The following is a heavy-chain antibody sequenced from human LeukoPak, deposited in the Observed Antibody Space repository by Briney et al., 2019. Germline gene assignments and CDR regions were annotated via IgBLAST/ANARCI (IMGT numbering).Heavy chain of an antibody. CDR3: ARARAVTTWYWFDP. CDR1: GGSISSYC. V-gene: IGHV4-4*07. CDR2: IYTSGST. J-gene: IGHJ5*02. D-gene: IGHD4-11*01. Sequence: PSETLSLTCTVSGGSISSYCWSWIRQPAGKGLEWIGRIYTSGSTNYNPSLKSRVTMSVDTSKNQFSLKLSSVTAADTAVYYCARARAVTTWYWFDPWGQGTLVTVSS.